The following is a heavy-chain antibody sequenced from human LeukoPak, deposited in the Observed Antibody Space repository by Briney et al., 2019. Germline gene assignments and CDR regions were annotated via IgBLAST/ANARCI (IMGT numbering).Heavy chain of an antibody. Sequence: SETLSLTCSVSGASITSYGYYWTWIRQFPGKGLEWIGNIFYNGSTYYNPSFRGRVTVSFDTSKNQFSLKLNSVTPADTAVYYSARDRMDTALALFLDYWGQGTLVTIPS. CDR2: IFYNGST. CDR3: ARDRMDTALALFLDY. V-gene: IGHV4-31*03. CDR1: GASITSYGYY. D-gene: IGHD5-18*01. J-gene: IGHJ4*02.